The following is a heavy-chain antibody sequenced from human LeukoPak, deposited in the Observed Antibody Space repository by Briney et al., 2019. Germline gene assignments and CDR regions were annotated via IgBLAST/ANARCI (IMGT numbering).Heavy chain of an antibody. V-gene: IGHV4-34*01. CDR1: GGSFSGYY. Sequence: PSETLSLTCAVYGGSFSGYYWSWIRQPPGKGLEWIGEINHSGSTNYNPSPKSRVTISVDTSKNQFSLKLSSVTAADTAVYYCARTTVTTVGDWFDPWGQGTLVAVSS. CDR2: INHSGST. D-gene: IGHD4-17*01. CDR3: ARTTVTTVGDWFDP. J-gene: IGHJ5*02.